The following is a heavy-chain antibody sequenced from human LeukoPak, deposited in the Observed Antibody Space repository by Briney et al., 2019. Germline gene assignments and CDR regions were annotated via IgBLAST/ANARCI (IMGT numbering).Heavy chain of an antibody. Sequence: QAGGSLRLSCAASGFTFSSYSMNWVRQAPGKGLEWVAVISYDGSNKYYADSVKGRFTISRDNSKNTLYLQMNSLRAEDTAVYYCAKGPVGSGIDYWGQGTLVTVSS. CDR3: AKGPVGSGIDY. CDR1: GFTFSSYS. J-gene: IGHJ4*02. CDR2: ISYDGSNK. D-gene: IGHD3-16*01. V-gene: IGHV3-30*18.